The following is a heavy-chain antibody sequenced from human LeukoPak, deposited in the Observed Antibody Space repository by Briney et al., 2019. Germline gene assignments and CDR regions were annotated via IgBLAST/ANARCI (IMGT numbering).Heavy chain of an antibody. CDR1: GGSFSGYY. CDR2: INHSGST. V-gene: IGHV4-34*01. J-gene: IGHJ4*02. Sequence: SSETLSLTCAVYGGSFSGYYWSWIRQPPGKGLEWIGEINHSGSTNYNPSLKSRVTISVDTSKNQFSLHLSSATAADAAMYYCARTNYDISGYYDYFDCWGQGTLVTVSS. D-gene: IGHD3-22*01. CDR3: ARTNYDISGYYDYFDC.